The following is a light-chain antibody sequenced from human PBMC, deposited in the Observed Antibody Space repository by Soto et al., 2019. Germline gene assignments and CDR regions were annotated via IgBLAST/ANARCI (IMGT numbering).Light chain of an antibody. V-gene: IGLV1-40*01. J-gene: IGLJ2*01. CDR2: GNS. CDR1: SSNIGAGYD. Sequence: QSVLTQPPSVSGAPGQRVTISCTGSSSNIGAGYDVHWYQQLPGTAPKLLIYGNSNRPSGVPDRFSGSNSGTSASLAITGLQAEDEADYYCQSYDSSRHVVFGGGTQLTVL. CDR3: QSYDSSRHVV.